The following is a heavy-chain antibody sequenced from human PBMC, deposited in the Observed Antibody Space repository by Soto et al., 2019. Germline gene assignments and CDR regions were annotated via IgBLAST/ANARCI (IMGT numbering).Heavy chain of an antibody. V-gene: IGHV3-30*18. Sequence: QVQLVESGGGVVQPGSSLRLSCAASGFSFSHYGMEWVRQAPGKGLEWVAVISFDGSITSYADAVKGRFTISRDNYKGTLSLHMDSLIPEDTAMYYCAKDNSEYSNYWTSFDYWGQGALVTVSS. J-gene: IGHJ4*02. CDR2: ISFDGSIT. D-gene: IGHD4-4*01. CDR1: GFSFSHYG. CDR3: AKDNSEYSNYWTSFDY.